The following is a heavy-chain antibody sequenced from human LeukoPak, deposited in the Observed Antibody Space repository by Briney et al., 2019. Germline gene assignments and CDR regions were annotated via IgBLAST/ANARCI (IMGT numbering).Heavy chain of an antibody. D-gene: IGHD5-12*01. J-gene: IGHJ5*02. Sequence: SVTVSYKASGGTFSSYAISWVRQAPGQGRERMGRIIPILGIANYAQKFQGRVTITADKSTSTAYMELSSLRSEDTAVYYCARGVATTLPRTWFDPWGQGTLVTVSS. CDR3: ARGVATTLPRTWFDP. V-gene: IGHV1-69*04. CDR2: IIPILGIA. CDR1: GGTFSSYA.